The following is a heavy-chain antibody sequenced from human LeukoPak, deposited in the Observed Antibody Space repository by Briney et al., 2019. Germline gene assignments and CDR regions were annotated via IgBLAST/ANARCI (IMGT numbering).Heavy chain of an antibody. CDR1: GGSISSYY. D-gene: IGHD1-26*01. J-gene: IGHJ6*03. V-gene: IGHV4-4*07. CDR3: ARDIRGGSYYYYYYYMDV. CDR2: IYTSGST. Sequence: PSETLSLTCTVSGGSISSYYWSWIRQPAGKGLEWIGRIYTSGSTNYNPSLKSRVTMSVDTSKNQFSLKLSSVTAADTAVYYCARDIRGGSYYYYYYYMDVWGKGTTVTISS.